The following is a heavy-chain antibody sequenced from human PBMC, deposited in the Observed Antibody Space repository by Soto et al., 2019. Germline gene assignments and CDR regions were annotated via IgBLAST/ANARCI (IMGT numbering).Heavy chain of an antibody. CDR2: IKSKTDGGTT. CDR1: GFTFSNAW. D-gene: IGHD3-3*01. CDR3: TSSPMYYDFWSGYYFDY. Sequence: GGSLRLSCAASGFTFSNAWMSWVRQSPGKGLEWVGRIKSKTDGGTTDYAAPVKGRFTISRDDSKNTLYLQMNSLKNEDTAVYYCTSSPMYYDFWSGYYFDYWGQGTLVTVSS. V-gene: IGHV3-15*01. J-gene: IGHJ4*02.